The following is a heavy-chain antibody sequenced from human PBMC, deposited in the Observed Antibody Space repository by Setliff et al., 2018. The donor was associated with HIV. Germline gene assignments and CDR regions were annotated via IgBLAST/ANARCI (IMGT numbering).Heavy chain of an antibody. CDR2: INYDDNYE. CDR1: GFPFNDAW. Sequence: PGGSLRLSCGGSGFPFNDAWMTWVRQAPGKGLEWVTFINYDDNYEYYADSVKGRFTISRDNSKSTVDLQMTSLRAEDTAVYYCARDQWGYSYGYYYYYYMDVWGKGTTVTVSS. J-gene: IGHJ6*03. V-gene: IGHV3-30*02. CDR3: ARDQWGYSYGYYYYYYMDV. D-gene: IGHD5-18*01.